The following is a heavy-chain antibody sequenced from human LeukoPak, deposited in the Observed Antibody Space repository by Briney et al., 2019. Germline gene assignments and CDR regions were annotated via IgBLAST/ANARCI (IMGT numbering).Heavy chain of an antibody. CDR1: GFTFSSYG. J-gene: IGHJ4*02. CDR3: ARDRYSGYDWVDY. Sequence: GGSLRLSCAASGFTFSSYGMHWVRQAPGKGLEWVAVIWYDGSNKYYADSVKGRFTISRDNSKNTLYLQMNSLRAEDTAVYYCARDRYSGYDWVDYWGQGTLVTVSS. D-gene: IGHD5-12*01. V-gene: IGHV3-33*01. CDR2: IWYDGSNK.